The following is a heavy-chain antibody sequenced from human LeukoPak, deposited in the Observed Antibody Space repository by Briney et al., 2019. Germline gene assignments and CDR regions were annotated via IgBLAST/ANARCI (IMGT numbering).Heavy chain of an antibody. J-gene: IGHJ3*01. V-gene: IGHV5-51*01. CDR1: GYKFNSYW. CDR2: IYPDDSDT. D-gene: IGHD3-22*01. Sequence: GESLKISCKGSGYKFNSYWIAWVRQMPGKGLEWMGIIYPDDSDTRYSPSFQGQVTISADKSVSIAYLQWSSLKASDTAMYYCARPNITSYYDSRGYDAFDVWGQGTMVIVSS. CDR3: ARPNITSYYDSRGYDAFDV.